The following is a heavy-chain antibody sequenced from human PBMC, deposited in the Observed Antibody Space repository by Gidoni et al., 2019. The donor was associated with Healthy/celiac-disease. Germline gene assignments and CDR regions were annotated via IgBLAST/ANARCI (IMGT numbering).Heavy chain of an antibody. J-gene: IGHJ4*02. Sequence: QVQLVQSGAEVKKPGASVTVSCKASGYTFTSYYMHWVRQAPGQGLEWMGIINPSGGSTSYAQKFQGRVTMTRDTSTSTVYMELSSLRSEDTAVYYCARATGYYYDSSGPFDYWGQGTLVTVSS. CDR3: ARATGYYYDSSGPFDY. CDR1: GYTFTSYY. V-gene: IGHV1-46*01. CDR2: INPSGGST. D-gene: IGHD3-22*01.